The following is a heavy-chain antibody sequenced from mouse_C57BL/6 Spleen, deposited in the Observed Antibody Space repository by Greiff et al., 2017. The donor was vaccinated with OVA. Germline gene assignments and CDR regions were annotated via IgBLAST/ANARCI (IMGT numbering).Heavy chain of an antibody. V-gene: IGHV1-80*01. D-gene: IGHD1-1*01. CDR3: ARSEGYYYGSSAWFAY. J-gene: IGHJ3*01. CDR2: IYPGDGDT. Sequence: QVQLQQSGAELVKPGASVKISCKASGYAFRSYWMNWVKQRPGKGLEWIGQIYPGDGDTNYNGKFKGKATLTADKSSSTAYMQLSSLTSEDSAVYFCARSEGYYYGSSAWFAYWGQGTLVTVSA. CDR1: GYAFRSYW.